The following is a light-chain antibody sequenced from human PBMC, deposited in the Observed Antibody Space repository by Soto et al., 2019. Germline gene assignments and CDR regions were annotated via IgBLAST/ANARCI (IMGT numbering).Light chain of an antibody. J-gene: IGLJ1*01. CDR2: EVS. CDR1: SSDVGAYTS. V-gene: IGLV2-14*01. CDR3: SSYTSSSTLG. Sequence: QSVLTQPASVSGSPGQSITISCTGTSSDVGAYTSVSWYQQHPGKASKLMIYEVSNRPSGVSNRFSGSKSGNTASLTISGLQAEDEADYYCSSYTSSSTLGFGTGTKVTVL.